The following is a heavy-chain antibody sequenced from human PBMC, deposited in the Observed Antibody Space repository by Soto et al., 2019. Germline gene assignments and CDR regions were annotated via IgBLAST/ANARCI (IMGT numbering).Heavy chain of an antibody. D-gene: IGHD2-21*02. CDR2: FSGDSGRT. CDR1: GLTFGNYA. J-gene: IGHJ2*01. CDR3: AVTPNCGRDCSAASYWYFDI. Sequence: EVQLLESGGGLVKPGGSVRLSCAASGLTFGNYAMSWVRQAPGKGLEWVSAFSGDSGRTYYADSVKGRFTISRENSKNTLYLQMNTLRAEDTAVYYCAVTPNCGRDCSAASYWYFDIWGRGTLVTVSS. V-gene: IGHV3-23*01.